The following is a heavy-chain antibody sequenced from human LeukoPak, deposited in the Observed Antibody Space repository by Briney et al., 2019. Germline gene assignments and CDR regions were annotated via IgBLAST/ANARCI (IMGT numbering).Heavy chain of an antibody. Sequence: GGSLRLSCAASGXTFSGSAMSWVRQAPGEGLEWVSLISYSGANSYYTDSVRGRFTISRDNSKDTLFLQMNSLRAEDTAIYYCARDMQLSTRGLGTMVTVSS. CDR3: ARDMQLST. CDR1: GXTFSGSA. CDR2: ISYSGANS. D-gene: IGHD3-16*02. J-gene: IGHJ3*01. V-gene: IGHV3-23*01.